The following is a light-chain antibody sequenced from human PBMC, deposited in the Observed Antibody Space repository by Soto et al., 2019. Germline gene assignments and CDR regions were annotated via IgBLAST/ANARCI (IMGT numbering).Light chain of an antibody. Sequence: EIVLTQSPATLSLSPGERATLSCRASKSVSSYLAWYQQKPGQAPRLLIYDASNRATGIPARFSGSGSGTDFTLTISSLEPEDFAVYYCQQRSNWPRLTFGGGTKVEI. V-gene: IGKV3-11*01. J-gene: IGKJ4*01. CDR1: KSVSSY. CDR3: QQRSNWPRLT. CDR2: DAS.